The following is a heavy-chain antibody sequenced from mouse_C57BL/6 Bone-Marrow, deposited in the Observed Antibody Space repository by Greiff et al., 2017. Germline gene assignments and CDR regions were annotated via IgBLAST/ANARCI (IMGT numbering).Heavy chain of an antibody. J-gene: IGHJ3*01. Sequence: VQLQQSGAELVRPGPSVKLSCKASGYTFPSYWMHWVKQRPGQGLEWIGVIDPSDSYNNYNQKFKGKATLTVDTSSSTAYMQRSSLTAEDSAVYYCARGVAYWVQGTLVTVTA. CDR2: IDPSDSYN. V-gene: IGHV1-59*01. CDR3: ARGVAY. CDR1: GYTFPSYW.